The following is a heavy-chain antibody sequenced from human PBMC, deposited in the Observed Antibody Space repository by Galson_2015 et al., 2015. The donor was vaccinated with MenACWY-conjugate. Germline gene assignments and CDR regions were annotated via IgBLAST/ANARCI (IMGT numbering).Heavy chain of an antibody. CDR2: INAGNGDT. CDR3: AREDPGDFDY. V-gene: IGHV1-3*01. Sequence: SVKVSCKVSAYTFTNYAIHWVRQAPGQRLEWMGWINAGNGDTKYSQKFQGRVTITRDTSASTAYMELSSLRSEDTAVYYCAREDPGDFDYWGQGTLVTVSS. D-gene: IGHD3-10*01. J-gene: IGHJ4*02. CDR1: AYTFTNYA.